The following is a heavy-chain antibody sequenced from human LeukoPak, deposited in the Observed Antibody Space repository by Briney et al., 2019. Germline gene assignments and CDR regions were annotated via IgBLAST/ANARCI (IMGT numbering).Heavy chain of an antibody. D-gene: IGHD3-22*01. CDR1: GGSFSGYY. J-gene: IGHJ4*02. CDR3: ARGLSHLHPKTYYYDSSGYYGYYFAY. CDR2: INHSGST. V-gene: IGHV4-34*01. Sequence: PSETLSLTCAVYGGSFSGYYWSWIRQPPGKGLEWIGEINHSGSTNYNPSLKSRVTISVDTSKNQFSLKLSSVTAADTAVYYCARGLSHLHPKTYYYDSSGYYGYYFAYWGQGTLVTVSS.